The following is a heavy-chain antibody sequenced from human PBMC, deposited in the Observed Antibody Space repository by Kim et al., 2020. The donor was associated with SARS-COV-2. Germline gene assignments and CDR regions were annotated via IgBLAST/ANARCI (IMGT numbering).Heavy chain of an antibody. CDR2: IDGSDGTT. V-gene: IGHV3-23*01. CDR1: GFTFTGYA. CDR3: MKGGWGWIWDH. Sequence: GGSLRLSCTTSGFTFTGYAMSWVRQAPGKGLEWVSSIDGSDGTTYYVDSVKGRFTISRDNSKNTLYLQMSNLRADDTAAYYCMKGGWGWIWDHWGQGTPV. J-gene: IGHJ4*02. D-gene: IGHD2-2*03.